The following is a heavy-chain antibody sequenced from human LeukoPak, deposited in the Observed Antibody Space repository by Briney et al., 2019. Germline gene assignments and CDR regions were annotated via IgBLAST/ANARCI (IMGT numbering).Heavy chain of an antibody. CDR1: GGSFSGYY. Sequence: SETLSLTCAVYGGSFSGYYWSWIRQPPGKGLEWIGEINHSGSTNYNPSLKSRVTISVDTSKNQFSLKLSSVTAADTAVYYCARRGIGSSRSGARGRYCFDPWGQETLVTVSS. J-gene: IGHJ5*02. V-gene: IGHV4-34*01. CDR2: INHSGST. CDR3: ARRGIGSSRSGARGRYCFDP. D-gene: IGHD6-13*01.